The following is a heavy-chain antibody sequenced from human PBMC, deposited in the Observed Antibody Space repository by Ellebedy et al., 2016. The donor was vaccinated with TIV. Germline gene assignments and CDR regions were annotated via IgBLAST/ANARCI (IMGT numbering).Heavy chain of an antibody. J-gene: IGHJ4*02. CDR3: ARQGTEASGDY. CDR1: GFNFISYW. D-gene: IGHD1-1*01. Sequence: GESLKISCQGPGFNFISYWITWVRQMPGKGLEWMGRIDPSDSYTNYSPSFQGRVTISADRSISTAYLQWSSLKASDTAIYYCARQGTEASGDYWGQGTLVTVSS. CDR2: IDPSDSYT. V-gene: IGHV5-10-1*01.